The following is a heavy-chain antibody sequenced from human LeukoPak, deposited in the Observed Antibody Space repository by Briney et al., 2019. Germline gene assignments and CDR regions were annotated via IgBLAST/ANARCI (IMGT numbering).Heavy chain of an antibody. J-gene: IGHJ4*02. Sequence: PSETLSLTCTVSGDSISSGSYYWSWIRQPAGKRLEWIGRIYTSGSTNYNPSLKSRVTISVDTSKNQFSLKLSSVTAADTAVYYCARDSHALEYCSGGSCPYYFDYWGQGTLVTVSS. CDR3: ARDSHALEYCSGGSCPYYFDY. CDR2: IYTSGST. D-gene: IGHD2-15*01. CDR1: GDSISSGSYY. V-gene: IGHV4-61*02.